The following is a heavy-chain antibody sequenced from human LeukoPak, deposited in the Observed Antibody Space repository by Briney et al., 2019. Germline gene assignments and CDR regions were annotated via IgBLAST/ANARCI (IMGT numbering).Heavy chain of an antibody. D-gene: IGHD1-26*01. CDR3: ATDYGSGSYSDAFDI. CDR2: FDPEDGET. CDR1: GYTLTELS. J-gene: IGHJ3*02. Sequence: ASVKVSCKVSGYTLTELSMHWVRQPPGKGLEWMGGFDPEDGETIYAQKFQGSVTMTEDTSTDTAYMELSSLRSEDTAVYYCATDYGSGSYSDAFDIWGQGTTGTVSS. V-gene: IGHV1-24*01.